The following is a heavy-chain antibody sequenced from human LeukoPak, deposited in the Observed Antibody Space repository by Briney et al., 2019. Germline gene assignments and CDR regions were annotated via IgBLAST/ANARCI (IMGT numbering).Heavy chain of an antibody. CDR1: GYTFTGYY. V-gene: IGHV1-8*02. CDR3: ASGATYGGNSEGDYFDF. Sequence: GASVKVSCKASGYTFTGYYMHWVRQAPGQGLEWMGWMNPNSGNTGYAQKFQGRVTMTRDTSISTAYMELSSLRSEDTAMYYCASGATYGGNSEGDYFDFWGQGTLVTVSS. J-gene: IGHJ4*02. CDR2: MNPNSGNT. D-gene: IGHD4-23*01.